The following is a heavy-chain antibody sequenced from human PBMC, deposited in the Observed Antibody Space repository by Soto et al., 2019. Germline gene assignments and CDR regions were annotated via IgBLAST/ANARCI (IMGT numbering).Heavy chain of an antibody. CDR3: ARPLLGYCSTTSCNAFDI. D-gene: IGHD2-2*01. CDR1: GYSFTTYW. J-gene: IGHJ3*02. V-gene: IGHV5-51*01. CDR2: IYPGNSDT. Sequence: GESLKISCKGSGYSFTTYWITWVRQMPGKGLEWMGIIYPGNSDTRYSPSLQGQVTISADKSIGTAYMQWSSLKASDTAMYYCARPLLGYCSTTSCNAFDIWGQGTMVTVSS.